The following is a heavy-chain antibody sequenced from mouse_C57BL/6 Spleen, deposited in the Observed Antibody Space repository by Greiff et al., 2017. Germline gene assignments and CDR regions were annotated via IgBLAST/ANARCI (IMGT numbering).Heavy chain of an antibody. V-gene: IGHV5-9-1*02. CDR3: TREGYAMDY. J-gene: IGHJ4*01. CDR1: GFTFSSYA. Sequence: EVKLVESGEGLVKPGGSLKLSCAASGFTFSSYAMSWVRQTPEKRLEWVAYISSGGDYIYYADTVKGRFTISRDNAWNTLYLQMSSLKSEDTDLYYCTREGYAMDYWGQGTSVTVSS. CDR2: ISSGGDYI.